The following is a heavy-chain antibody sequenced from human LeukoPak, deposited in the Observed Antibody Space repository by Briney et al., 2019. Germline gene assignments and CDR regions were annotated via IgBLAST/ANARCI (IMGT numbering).Heavy chain of an antibody. CDR2: MNPNSGNT. Sequence: ASVKVSCKASGYTFTSYDINWVRQATGQGLEWMGWMNPNSGNTGYAQKFQGRVTITRNTSISTAYMELSSLRSEDTAVYYCARAGLVTKTPYYGYYYYMDVWGKGTTVTVSS. V-gene: IGHV1-8*03. CDR3: ARAGLVTKTPYYGYYYYMDV. D-gene: IGHD2-21*02. J-gene: IGHJ6*03. CDR1: GYTFTSYD.